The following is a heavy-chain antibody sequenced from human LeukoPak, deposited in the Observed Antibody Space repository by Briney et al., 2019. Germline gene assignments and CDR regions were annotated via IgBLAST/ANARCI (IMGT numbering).Heavy chain of an antibody. CDR2: IYPDDSDT. J-gene: IGHJ4*02. CDR1: AYNFPSHF. Sequence: GESLKISCQGSAYNFPSHFIGWVRQMPGKGLEWMGIIYPDDSDTIYSLSFQGQVTISADKSISTAYLQWSSLKASDTAIYYCARHASGGTSYYLDYWGQGTLVTVSS. CDR3: ARHASGGTSYYLDY. V-gene: IGHV5-51*01. D-gene: IGHD1-26*01.